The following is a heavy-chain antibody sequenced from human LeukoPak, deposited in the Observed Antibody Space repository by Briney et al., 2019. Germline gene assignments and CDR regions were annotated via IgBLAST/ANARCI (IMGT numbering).Heavy chain of an antibody. CDR2: INPNSGGT. J-gene: IGHJ4*02. CDR1: GYTFTSYY. D-gene: IGHD3-9*01. Sequence: ASVKVSCKASGYTFTSYYMHWVRQAPGQGLEWMGWINPNSGGTNYAQKFQGRVTMTRDTSISTAYMELSRLRSDDTAVYYCATIRRYDILTGGFDYWGQGTLVTVSS. V-gene: IGHV1-2*02. CDR3: ATIRRYDILTGGFDY.